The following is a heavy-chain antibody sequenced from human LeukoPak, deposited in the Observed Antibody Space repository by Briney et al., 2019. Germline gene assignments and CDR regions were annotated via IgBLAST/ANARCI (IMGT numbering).Heavy chain of an antibody. CDR1: GITFRSHA. V-gene: IGHV3-23*01. D-gene: IGHD6-19*01. CDR2: IKNNGATT. CDR3: ARVYHDSGCLIDY. Sequence: GGSLRLSCVASGITFRSHAMTWVRQAPGNGLEWVATIKNNGATTDYADSVKGRFAISRDNSKSTLYLQMNSLRAEDTAVYYSARVYHDSGCLIDYWGQGTLVTVSS. J-gene: IGHJ4*02.